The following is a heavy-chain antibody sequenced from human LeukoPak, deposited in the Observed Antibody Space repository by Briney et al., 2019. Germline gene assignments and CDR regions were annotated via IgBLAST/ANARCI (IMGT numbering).Heavy chain of an antibody. CDR2: ISSSGSYI. J-gene: IGHJ4*02. D-gene: IGHD3-3*01. CDR3: ARVGYDFWSGYVY. V-gene: IGHV3-21*01. Sequence: PGGSLRLSCTASGFTSSSYSMNWVRQAPGKGLEWVSSISSSGSYIYYADSVKGRFTISRDNAKNSLYLQMNSLRAEDTAVYYCARVGYDFWSGYVYWGQGTLVTVSS. CDR1: GFTSSSYS.